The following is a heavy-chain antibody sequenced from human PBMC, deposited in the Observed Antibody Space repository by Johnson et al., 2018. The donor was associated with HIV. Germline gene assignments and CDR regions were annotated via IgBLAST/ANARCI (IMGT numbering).Heavy chain of an antibody. CDR1: GFTFSSNG. V-gene: IGHV3-33*06. D-gene: IGHD3-22*01. CDR3: AKDRYYDSSGPDAFDI. CDR2: IWYDGSNK. J-gene: IGHJ3*02. Sequence: QMQPVESGGGVVQPGRSLRLSCAASGFTFSSNGMHWVRQAPGKGLEWVAAIWYDGSNKYYADSVKGRFTISRDNSKNTLYLQMNSLRAEDTAVYYCAKDRYYDSSGPDAFDIWGQGTMVTVSS.